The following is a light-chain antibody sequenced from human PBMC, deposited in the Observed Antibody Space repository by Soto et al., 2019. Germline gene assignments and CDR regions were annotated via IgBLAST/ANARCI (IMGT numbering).Light chain of an antibody. J-gene: IGKJ1*01. Sequence: DIVMTQSPATLSVAPGERVTFSCRASQGVSRKLAWYQHKPGQAPRLLISGASTGATGIPARFSGSGSGTEFTLTISSLQSEDCATYYCQQSYSTPRTFGQGTKVEIK. CDR1: QGVSRK. CDR3: QQSYSTPRT. V-gene: IGKV3-15*01. CDR2: GAS.